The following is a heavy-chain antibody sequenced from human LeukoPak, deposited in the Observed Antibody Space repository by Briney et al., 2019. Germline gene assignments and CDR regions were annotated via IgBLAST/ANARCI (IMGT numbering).Heavy chain of an antibody. J-gene: IGHJ4*02. Sequence: QSGGSLRLSCAASGFTFSSYSMNWVRQAPGKGLEWVSVIYSGGTTYYADSVKGRFTISRDTSENTLYLQMNSLRAEDTAVYYCARAGSGGYCSSTSCLDYWGQGTLVTVSS. CDR3: ARAGSGGYCSSTSCLDY. D-gene: IGHD2-2*01. V-gene: IGHV3-66*01. CDR1: GFTFSSYS. CDR2: IYSGGTT.